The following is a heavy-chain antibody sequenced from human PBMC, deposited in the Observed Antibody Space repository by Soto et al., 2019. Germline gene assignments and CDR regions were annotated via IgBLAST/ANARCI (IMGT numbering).Heavy chain of an antibody. CDR1: GGSLGRYY. V-gene: IGHV4-59*01. J-gene: IGHJ6*02. CDR3: AGAYCGGDCHDYYYYGMDG. CDR2: IYYSGST. D-gene: IGHD2-21*02. Sequence: TLSLTCPVSGGSLGRYYWSWIRPPPGKGLEWIGYIYYSGSTNYNPSLKSRVTISVDTSKNQFSLKLSSVTAADTAVYYCAGAYCGGDCHDYYYYGMDGWGQGTTVTFSS.